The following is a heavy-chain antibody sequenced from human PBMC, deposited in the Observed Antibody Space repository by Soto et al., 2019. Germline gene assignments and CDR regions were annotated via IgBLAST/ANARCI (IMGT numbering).Heavy chain of an antibody. CDR3: SSLPDGYTSGLDY. D-gene: IGHD5-12*01. CDR2: IYYTGNT. Sequence: QVQLQESGPGLVKPSQTLSLSCTVSGASISSGDYYWNWIRQPPGKGLEWIGYIYYTGNTVFNPSLKSRVSISVDTSKNQSSLKLNPVTAADTAVYYCSSLPDGYTSGLDYWGQGTLVTVSS. CDR1: GASISSGDYY. V-gene: IGHV4-30-4*01. J-gene: IGHJ4*02.